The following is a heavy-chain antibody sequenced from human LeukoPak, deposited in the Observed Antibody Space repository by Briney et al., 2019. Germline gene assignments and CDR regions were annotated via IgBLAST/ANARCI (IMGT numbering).Heavy chain of an antibody. D-gene: IGHD6-13*01. J-gene: IGHJ4*02. CDR1: GFTFTNYW. Sequence: PGGSLRLSCTASGFTFTNYWMNWVRQAPGKGVEGVANIKQDGSEKSYIDSVKGRFTISRDNAKNSLSLQMNNLRAEDTAVYYCARGDWGRSWNLLGFDYWGQGTLVTVSS. CDR3: ARGDWGRSWNLLGFDY. V-gene: IGHV3-7*04. CDR2: IKQDGSEK.